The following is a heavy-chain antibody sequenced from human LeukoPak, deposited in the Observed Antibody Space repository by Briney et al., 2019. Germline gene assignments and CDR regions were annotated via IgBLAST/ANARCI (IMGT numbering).Heavy chain of an antibody. Sequence: GGSLRLSCAASGFTVSSIYMSWVRQAPGKGLEWVSIIYSGGTTYYADSVKGRFTISRDNSKNTLYLQMNSLRAEDTAVYYCTRGPGSTWYSDYWGQGTLVTVSS. CDR3: TRGPGSTWYSDY. CDR2: IYSGGTT. V-gene: IGHV3-66*02. D-gene: IGHD6-13*01. J-gene: IGHJ4*02. CDR1: GFTVSSIY.